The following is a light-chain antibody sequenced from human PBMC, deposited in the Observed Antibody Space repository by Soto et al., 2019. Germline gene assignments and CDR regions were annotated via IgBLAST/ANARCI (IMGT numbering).Light chain of an antibody. J-gene: IGLJ1*01. CDR2: DVS. CDR3: SSYTSSSTLYV. V-gene: IGLV2-14*01. CDR1: SSDVGGYNY. Sequence: QSALTQPASVSGSPGQSITISCTGTSSDVGGYNYVSWYQQHPGKAPKFMIYDVSNRPSGVSNRFSGSKPGNTASLTISGLQAEDEADYYCSSYTSSSTLYVFGTGTKLTVL.